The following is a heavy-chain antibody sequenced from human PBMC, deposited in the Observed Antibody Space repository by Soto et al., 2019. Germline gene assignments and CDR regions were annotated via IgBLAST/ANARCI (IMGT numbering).Heavy chain of an antibody. J-gene: IGHJ4*02. D-gene: IGHD6-6*01. Sequence: SVKLSCKTAAGTFRSSAISFVRQAPGQGLEWMGGIIPIFGTANYAQKFQGRVTITADESTSTAYMELSSLRSEDTAVYYCACDSSSSVLTFRAQGTLVPVSS. V-gene: IGHV1-69*13. CDR1: AGTFRSSA. CDR3: ACDSSSSVLTF. CDR2: IIPIFGTA.